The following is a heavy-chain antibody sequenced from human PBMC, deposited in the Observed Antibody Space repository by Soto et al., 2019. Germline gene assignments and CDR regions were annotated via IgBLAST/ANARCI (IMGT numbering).Heavy chain of an antibody. V-gene: IGHV1-8*01. CDR3: ARGLGPHYYGSGSYYYHYYYYYYMDV. CDR2: MNPNSGNT. CDR1: GYTFTSYD. D-gene: IGHD3-10*01. Sequence: ASVKVSCKASGYTFTSYDINWVRQATGQGLEWMGWMNPNSGNTGYAQKFQGRVTMTRNTSISTAYMELSSLRSEDTAVYYCARGLGPHYYGSGSYYYHYYYYYYMDVWGKGTTVTVSS. J-gene: IGHJ6*03.